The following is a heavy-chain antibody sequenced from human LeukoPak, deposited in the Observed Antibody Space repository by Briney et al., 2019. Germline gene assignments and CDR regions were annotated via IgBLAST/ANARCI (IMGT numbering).Heavy chain of an antibody. CDR3: TLFNH. CDR1: GYIFTDHH. J-gene: IGHJ4*02. D-gene: IGHD3-3*01. Sequence: ASVKVSCKASGYIFTDHHLHWVRQPPGQGLEWMGWFNPNNGGTNYAQKFQDRVTMTRDTSSTTAYMEMNRLRSEDTAVYYCTLFNHWGQGTLVSVSS. V-gene: IGHV1-2*02. CDR2: FNPNNGGT.